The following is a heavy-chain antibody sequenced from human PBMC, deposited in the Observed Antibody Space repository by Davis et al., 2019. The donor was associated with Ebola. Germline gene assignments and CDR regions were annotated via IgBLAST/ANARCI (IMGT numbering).Heavy chain of an antibody. Sequence: PGGSLRLSCAASGFTFSSYAMSWVRQAPGKGLEWVSAISGSGGSTYYADSVKGRFTISRDNSKNTLYLQMNSLRAEDTAVYYCAKEGYDYIWGSYRSPLFDYWGQGTLVTVSS. V-gene: IGHV3-23*01. CDR3: AKEGYDYIWGSYRSPLFDY. CDR2: ISGSGGST. D-gene: IGHD3-16*02. CDR1: GFTFSSYA. J-gene: IGHJ4*02.